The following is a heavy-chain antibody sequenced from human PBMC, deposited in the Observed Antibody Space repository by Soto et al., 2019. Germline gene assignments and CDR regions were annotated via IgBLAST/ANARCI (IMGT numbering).Heavy chain of an antibody. Sequence: LCPTPTFSYGTISSSGSFYTRIQKHPGKGLEWTGYIYYDGNTYHNPSLESRMTISIDTSKNQFSLNLRSVTAADTAVYYCARIAVRYNRFGPWGQGILVTVSS. CDR3: ARIAVRYNRFGP. V-gene: IGHV4-31*03. J-gene: IGHJ5*02. CDR2: IYYDGNT. D-gene: IGHD6-6*01. CDR1: YGTISSSGSF.